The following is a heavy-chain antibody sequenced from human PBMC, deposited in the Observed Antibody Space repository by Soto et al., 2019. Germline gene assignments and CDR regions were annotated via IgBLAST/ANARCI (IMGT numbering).Heavy chain of an antibody. J-gene: IGHJ4*02. CDR1: EYTFTSYV. D-gene: IGHD4-4*01. V-gene: IGHV1-3*01. CDR2: INAGNGNT. Sequence: VASVKVSCKASEYTFTSYVIHWVRQAPGQSLEWMGWINAGNGNTKYSQKFQGRVTITRDTSASTAYMELSSLRSEDTAVYYCARELQGLYYFDYWGQGTLVTVSS. CDR3: ARELQGLYYFDY.